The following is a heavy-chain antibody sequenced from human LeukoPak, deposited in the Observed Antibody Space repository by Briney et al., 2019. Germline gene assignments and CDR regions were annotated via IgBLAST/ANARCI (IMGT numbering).Heavy chain of an antibody. CDR3: AGWGGGSRTVAHYYYYYGMDV. CDR2: IIPIFGTA. Sequence: RASVKVSCTASGGTFSSYAISWVRQAPGQGLEWMGGIIPIFGTANYAQKFQGRVTITADESTSTAYMELSSLRSEDTAVYYCAGWGGGSRTVAHYYYYYGMDVWGQGTTVTVSS. J-gene: IGHJ6*02. D-gene: IGHD6-19*01. V-gene: IGHV1-69*01. CDR1: GGTFSSYA.